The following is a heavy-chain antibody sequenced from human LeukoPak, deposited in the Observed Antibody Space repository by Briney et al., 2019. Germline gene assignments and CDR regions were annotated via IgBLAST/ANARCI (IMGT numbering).Heavy chain of an antibody. Sequence: GGSLRLSCAASGFTFSSYWMSWVRQAPWKGLEWVANIKQDGSEKYYVDSVKGRFTISRDNAKNSLYLQMNSLRAEDTAVYYCARDPVAGTTTFDYWGQGTLVTVSS. D-gene: IGHD1-7*01. CDR2: IKQDGSEK. CDR3: ARDPVAGTTTFDY. J-gene: IGHJ4*02. CDR1: GFTFSSYW. V-gene: IGHV3-7*01.